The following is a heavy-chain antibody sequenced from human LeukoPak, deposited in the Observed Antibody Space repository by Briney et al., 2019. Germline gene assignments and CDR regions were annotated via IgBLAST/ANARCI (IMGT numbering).Heavy chain of an antibody. CDR2: ISTYNGNT. J-gene: IGHJ4*02. V-gene: IGHV1-18*01. D-gene: IGHD6-19*01. Sequence: VASVKVSCKASGYTFTTYAITWVRQAPGQGLEWMGWISTYNGNTNYAQKLQGRVTMTTDTSTSTVYMELVSLRSEDTAFYYCARDPPHTTGWASEFDYWGQGTLVTVSS. CDR1: GYTFTTYA. CDR3: ARDPPHTTGWASEFDY.